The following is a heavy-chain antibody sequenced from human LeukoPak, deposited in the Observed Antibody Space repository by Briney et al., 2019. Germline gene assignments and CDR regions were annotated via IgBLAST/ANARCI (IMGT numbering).Heavy chain of an antibody. CDR2: ISAYNGNT. D-gene: IGHD2-2*02. V-gene: IGHV1-18*01. CDR1: GYTFTSYG. CDR3: ARDRPYCSSTSCYTDFDY. Sequence: GASVKVSCKASGYTFTSYGISWVRQAPGQGLEWMGWISAYNGNTNYAQKLQGRVTMTTDTSTSTAYMELRSLRSDDTAVYYCARDRPYCSSTSCYTDFDYWGQGTLVTVSS. J-gene: IGHJ4*02.